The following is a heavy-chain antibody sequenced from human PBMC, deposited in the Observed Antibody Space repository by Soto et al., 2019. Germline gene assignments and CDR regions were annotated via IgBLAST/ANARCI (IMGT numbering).Heavy chain of an antibody. D-gene: IGHD2-21*01. CDR3: AGEERKGGDYPLDY. CDR2: IKPSGGST. Sequence: QVQLVQSGAEVKKPGASVKVSCKTYGYTFTTYYMHWVRQAPGQRPESMGVIKPSGGSTTYAQKVQGRVTMNTDPSTNTAYTDVSNLSYEDTAVHYCAGEERKGGDYPLDYWGQGTLVTVSS. CDR1: GYTFTTYY. J-gene: IGHJ4*02. V-gene: IGHV1-46*01.